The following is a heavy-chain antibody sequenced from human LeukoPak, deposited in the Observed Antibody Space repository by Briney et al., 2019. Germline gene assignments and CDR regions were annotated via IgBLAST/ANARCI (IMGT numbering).Heavy chain of an antibody. V-gene: IGHV4-59*01. CDR1: GGSISSYY. D-gene: IGHD3-22*01. Sequence: SQTLSLTCTVSGGSISSYYWSWVRQPPGKGMEWIGYIYYSGRTNYNPSRKSRVTISVETSKNQFSLKLSSVTAADTAVYYCARVMGGYYDSSGYSQYFDYWGQGTLVTVSS. J-gene: IGHJ4*02. CDR3: ARVMGGYYDSSGYSQYFDY. CDR2: IYYSGRT.